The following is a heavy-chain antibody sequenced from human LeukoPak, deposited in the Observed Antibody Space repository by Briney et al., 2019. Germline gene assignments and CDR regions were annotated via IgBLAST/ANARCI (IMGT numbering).Heavy chain of an antibody. CDR2: IYFSGIT. D-gene: IGHD3-10*01. Sequence: SETLSLTCTVSGGSISGYYWSWIRQPPGKGLEWIGYIYFSGITYYNPSLKSRVTISVDTPKNQFSLKLTSVTAADTAVYYCARGIYYYGSGSYPSWFDPWGQGTLVTVSS. J-gene: IGHJ5*02. CDR3: ARGIYYYGSGSYPSWFDP. CDR1: GGSISGYY. V-gene: IGHV4-59*12.